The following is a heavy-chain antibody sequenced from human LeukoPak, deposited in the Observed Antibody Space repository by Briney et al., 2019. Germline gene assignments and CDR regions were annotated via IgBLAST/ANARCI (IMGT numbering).Heavy chain of an antibody. CDR3: ARGGDYLFDY. J-gene: IGHJ4*02. CDR1: GGSISSHY. Sequence: PSETLSLTCTVSGGSISSHYWSWIRQPPGKGLECIGYIYYSGGTNYNPSLKSRVTISVDTSKNQFSLKLRSVTAADTAVYYCARGGDYLFDYWGQGTLVTVSS. V-gene: IGHV4-59*11. D-gene: IGHD4-17*01. CDR2: IYYSGGT.